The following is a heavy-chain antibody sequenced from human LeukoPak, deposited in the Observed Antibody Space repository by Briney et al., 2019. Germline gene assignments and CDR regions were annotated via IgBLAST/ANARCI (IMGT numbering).Heavy chain of an antibody. V-gene: IGHV3-23*01. CDR3: AKDLGRYRNHYFDY. CDR2: ISGSGGGT. D-gene: IGHD1-26*01. J-gene: IGHJ4*02. CDR1: GFTFSSYA. Sequence: GGSLRLSCAASGFTFSSYAMSWVRQAPEKGLEWVSTISGSGGGTYYADSVKGRFTISRDDSKNTLYLQMNSLRAEDTAVYYCAKDLGRYRNHYFDYWGPGNLVSVSS.